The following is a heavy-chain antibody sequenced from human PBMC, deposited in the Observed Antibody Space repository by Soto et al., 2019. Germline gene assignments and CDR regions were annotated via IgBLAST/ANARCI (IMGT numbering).Heavy chain of an antibody. V-gene: IGHV4-31*03. J-gene: IGHJ5*02. D-gene: IGHD3-9*01. CDR1: GGSISSGGYY. Sequence: PSETLSLTCTVSGGSISSGGYYWSWIRQHPGKGLEWIGYIYYSGSTYYNPSLKSRVTISVDTSKNQFSLKLSSVTAADTAVYYCARGGTALRYFDWRLNWFDPWGQGTLVTVSS. CDR2: IYYSGST. CDR3: ARGGTALRYFDWRLNWFDP.